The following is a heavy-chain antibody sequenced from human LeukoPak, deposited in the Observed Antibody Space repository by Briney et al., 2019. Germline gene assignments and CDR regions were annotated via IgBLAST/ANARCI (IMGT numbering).Heavy chain of an antibody. J-gene: IGHJ4*02. CDR2: IYSGGGT. Sequence: GGSLRLSCAASGFTVSSNYMSWVRQAPGKGLEWVSVIYSGGGTYYADSVKGRFTISRDTSKNTLYLQMNSLRAEDTAVYYCAKALYSYGPLFDYWGQGTLVTVSS. V-gene: IGHV3-53*01. CDR3: AKALYSYGPLFDY. D-gene: IGHD5-18*01. CDR1: GFTVSSNY.